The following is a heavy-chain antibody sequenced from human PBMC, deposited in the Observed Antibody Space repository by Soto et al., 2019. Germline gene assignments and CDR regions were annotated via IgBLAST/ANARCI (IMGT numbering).Heavy chain of an antibody. J-gene: IGHJ5*02. D-gene: IGHD3-22*01. V-gene: IGHV1-69*01. CDR3: ARMDSSGYYYLGFDP. CDR1: GGTFSSYA. CDR2: ILPIFGTT. Sequence: QVQLVQSGAEVKKPGSSVKVSCEASGGTFSSYAISWVRQAPGQGLEWMGGILPIFGTTNYAQKFQGRVTITADESTSTAYMELSSLRSEDTAVYYCARMDSSGYYYLGFDPWGQGTLVTVSS.